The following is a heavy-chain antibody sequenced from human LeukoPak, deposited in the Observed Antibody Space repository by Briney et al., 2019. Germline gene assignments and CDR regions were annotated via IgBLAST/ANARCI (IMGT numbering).Heavy chain of an antibody. CDR2: TRNKANGYTT. CDR1: GFTFSDHY. J-gene: IGHJ4*02. CDR3: ARSILTGYIGEGFDK. D-gene: IGHD3-9*01. Sequence: AGGSLRLSCAASGFTFSDHYMDWVRQAPGKGLEWVGRTRNKANGYTTEYAASVKGRFTISRDDSKNSLYLQMNSLKAEDTAVYYCARSILTGYIGEGFDKWGQGTLVTVSS. V-gene: IGHV3-72*01.